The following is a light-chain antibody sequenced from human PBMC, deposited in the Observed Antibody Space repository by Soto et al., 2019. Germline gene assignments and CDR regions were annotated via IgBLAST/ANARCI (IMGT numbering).Light chain of an antibody. Sequence: DIQMTQSPSTLSASVGDRVTITCRASQSISSWLAWYQQKPGKAPKLLIYDASSLESGVPSRFSGSGSGTAFTLTISSLQPEDLATDYSKHYNTLRTFGPGTHVEIK. CDR2: DAS. CDR3: KHYNTLRT. CDR1: QSISSW. J-gene: IGKJ1*01. V-gene: IGKV1-5*01.